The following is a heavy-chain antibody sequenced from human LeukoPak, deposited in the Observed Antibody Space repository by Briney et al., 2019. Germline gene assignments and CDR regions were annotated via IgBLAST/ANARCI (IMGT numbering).Heavy chain of an antibody. CDR2: ISSSSSYI. Sequence: GGSLRLSCAASGFTFSSYSMNWVRQAPGKGLEWVSSISSSSSYIYYADSVKGRFTISRDNAKNSLFLQMNSLRAEGTAVYYCARDSARVRGDTPFYYFDYWGQGTLVTVSS. CDR3: ARDSARVRGDTPFYYFDY. J-gene: IGHJ4*02. D-gene: IGHD3-10*01. CDR1: GFTFSSYS. V-gene: IGHV3-21*01.